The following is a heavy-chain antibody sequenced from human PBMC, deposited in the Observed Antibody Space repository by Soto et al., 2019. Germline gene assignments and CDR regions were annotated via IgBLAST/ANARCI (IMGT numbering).Heavy chain of an antibody. Sequence: SETLSLTCTVSGGSISSGGYYWSWIRQHPGKGLEWIGYIYYSGSTYYNPSPKSRVTISVDTSKNQFSLKLSSVTAADTAVYYCARDRAPRFRVATGAYYYGMDVWGQGTTVTVSS. V-gene: IGHV4-31*03. CDR3: ARDRAPRFRVATGAYYYGMDV. J-gene: IGHJ6*02. CDR1: GGSISSGGYY. D-gene: IGHD3-3*01. CDR2: IYYSGST.